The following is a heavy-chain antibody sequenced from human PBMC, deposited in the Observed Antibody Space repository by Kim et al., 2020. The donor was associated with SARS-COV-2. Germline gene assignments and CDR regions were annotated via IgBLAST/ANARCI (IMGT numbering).Heavy chain of an antibody. CDR2: INTNTGNP. J-gene: IGHJ6*02. CDR1: GYTFTSYA. Sequence: ASVKVSCKASGYTFTSYAMNWVRQAPGQGLEWMGWINTNTGNPTYAQGFTGRFVFSLDTSVSTAYLQISSLKAEDTAVYYCASLGGSTSFYYYYGMDVWGQGTTVTVSS. D-gene: IGHD2-2*01. V-gene: IGHV7-4-1*02. CDR3: ASLGGSTSFYYYYGMDV.